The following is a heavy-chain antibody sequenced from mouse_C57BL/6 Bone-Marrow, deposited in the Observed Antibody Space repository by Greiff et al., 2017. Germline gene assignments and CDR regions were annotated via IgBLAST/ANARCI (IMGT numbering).Heavy chain of an antibody. CDR2: IDPSDSYT. CDR1: GYTFTSYW. J-gene: IGHJ2*01. D-gene: IGHD1-1*01. V-gene: IGHV1-69*01. CDR3: ARRSYYYGSSFDY. Sequence: VQLQQSGAELVMPGASVKLSCKASGYTFTSYWMHWVKQRPGQGLEWIGEIDPSDSYTNYNQKFKGKSTLTVDKSSSTAYMQLSSLTSEDSAVYYCARRSYYYGSSFDYWGQGTTLTVSS.